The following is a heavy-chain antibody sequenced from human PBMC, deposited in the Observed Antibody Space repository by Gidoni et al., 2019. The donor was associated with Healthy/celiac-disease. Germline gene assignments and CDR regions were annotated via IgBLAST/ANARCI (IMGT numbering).Heavy chain of an antibody. V-gene: IGHV3-23*01. CDR1: GFTFSSYA. Sequence: EVQLLESGGGLVQPGGSLRLSCAASGFTFSSYAMSWVRQAPGKGLAWVSAISDSGGSTDYADSVKGRFTISRDNSKNTLYLQMNSLRAEDTAVYYCAKHPTRYYGGNSGWYFDLWGRGTLVTVSS. CDR3: AKHPTRYYGGNSGWYFDL. D-gene: IGHD4-17*01. J-gene: IGHJ2*01. CDR2: ISDSGGST.